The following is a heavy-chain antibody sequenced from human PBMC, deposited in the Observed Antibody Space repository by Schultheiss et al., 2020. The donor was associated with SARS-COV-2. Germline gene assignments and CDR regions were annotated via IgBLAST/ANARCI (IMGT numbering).Heavy chain of an antibody. CDR2: IHHSGRT. J-gene: IGHJ1*01. CDR1: GDSISNGYW. CDR3: AGGEIKAFQH. D-gene: IGHD2-21*01. V-gene: IGHV4-4*02. Sequence: SETLSLSCTVIGDSISNGYWLTWVRQPPGKGLQWIGEIHHSGRTNSNSSLKSRVTISVDTSKNQFSLKLSSVTAADTAVYYCAGGEIKAFQHWGQGTLVTVSS.